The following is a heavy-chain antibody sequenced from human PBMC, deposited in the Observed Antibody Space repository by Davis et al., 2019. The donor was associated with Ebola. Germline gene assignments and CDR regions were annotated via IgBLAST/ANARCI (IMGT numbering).Heavy chain of an antibody. CDR1: GFTFSGSA. CDR2: ISYDGSNK. V-gene: IGHV3-30-3*01. J-gene: IGHJ3*02. Sequence: PGGSLRLSCAASGFTFSGSAMHWVRQAPGKGLEWVAVISYDGSNKYYADSVKGRFTISRDNSKNTLYLQMNSLKTEDTAVYYCTTDASIRYFDWLLSGDAFDIWGQGTMVTVSS. CDR3: TTDASIRYFDWLLSGDAFDI. D-gene: IGHD3-9*01.